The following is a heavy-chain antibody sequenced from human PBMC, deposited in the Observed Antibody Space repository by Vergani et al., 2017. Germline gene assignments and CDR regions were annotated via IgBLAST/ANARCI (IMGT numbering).Heavy chain of an antibody. J-gene: IGHJ5*02. CDR2: ISSGTNTI. CDR3: GGGGGTDCSGGSCYSTS. CDR1: GFTFSSYE. D-gene: IGHD2-15*01. Sequence: EVQLVESGGGLVQPGGSLRLSCAASGFTFSSYEMNWVRQAPGKGLEWVSYISSGTNTIYYADSVKGRFTISSDNAKNSLYLQMNSLRAEDTVVYYCGGGGGTDCSGGSCYSTSWGQGTLVTVSS. V-gene: IGHV3-48*03.